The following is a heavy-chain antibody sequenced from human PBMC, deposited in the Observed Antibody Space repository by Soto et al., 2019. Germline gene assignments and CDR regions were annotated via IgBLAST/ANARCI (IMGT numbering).Heavy chain of an antibody. V-gene: IGHV3-23*01. D-gene: IGHD6-13*01. J-gene: IGHJ4*02. CDR1: GFTFSNCV. CDR3: AKGLLNGRWYAAD. CDR2: ITKTGDT. Sequence: EVHLLESGGVLVQPGESLRLSCETSGFTFSNCVMTWVRQAPGKGLEWVSVITKTGDTDYADSVKGRFTISRDNSKNTVYLQMNSLRAEDTAVYYGAKGLLNGRWYAADWGQGTLVTVSS.